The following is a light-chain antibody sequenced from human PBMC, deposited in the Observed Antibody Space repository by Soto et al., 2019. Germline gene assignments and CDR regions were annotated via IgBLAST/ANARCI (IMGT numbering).Light chain of an antibody. J-gene: IGKJ4*01. Sequence: IQMDQSPSSLSASVGDRVTITCRASQGIRHHLGWSQQKPGKAPKLLIYKASSLESGAPSRFSGSGSGTEFTLPISSLQPEDFATYYCQQLNRYPLTFGGGSKV. CDR1: QGIRHH. V-gene: IGKV1-17*01. CDR2: KAS. CDR3: QQLNRYPLT.